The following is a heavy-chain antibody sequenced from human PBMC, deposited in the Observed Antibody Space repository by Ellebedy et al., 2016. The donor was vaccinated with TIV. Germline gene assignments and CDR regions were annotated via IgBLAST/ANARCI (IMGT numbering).Heavy chain of an antibody. J-gene: IGHJ4*02. CDR1: GDSIGTGGYY. V-gene: IGHV4-31*03. CDR2: IDYSGNT. CDR3: AGVPGGYYRLDY. Sequence: MPSETLSLTCTVSGDSIGTGGYYWTWVRQHPGKGLEWIGYIDYSGNTYYNPSLKSRVTISVDTSENQFSLWLNSVTAADTAVYFCAGVPGGYYRLDYWGQGTLVTVSS. D-gene: IGHD1-26*01.